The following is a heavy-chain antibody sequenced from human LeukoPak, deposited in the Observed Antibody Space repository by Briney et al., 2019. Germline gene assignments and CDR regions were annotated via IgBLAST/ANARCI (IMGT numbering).Heavy chain of an antibody. CDR1: GYTFTSYS. J-gene: IGHJ6*02. V-gene: IGHV1-69*13. Sequence: SVKVSCKASGYTFTSYSIHWVRQAPGQGLEWMGGIIPIFGTANYAQKFQGRVTITADESTSTAYMELSSLRSEDTAVYYCARVRYSPDYYGMDVWGQGTTVTVSS. D-gene: IGHD2-15*01. CDR3: ARVRYSPDYYGMDV. CDR2: IIPIFGTA.